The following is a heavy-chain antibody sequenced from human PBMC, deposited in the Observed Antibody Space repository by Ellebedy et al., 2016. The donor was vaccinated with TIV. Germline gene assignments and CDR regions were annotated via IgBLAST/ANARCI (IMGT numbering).Heavy chain of an antibody. D-gene: IGHD2-8*01. CDR2: INNTGST. CDR1: GGSISSYY. J-gene: IGHJ2*01. Sequence: MPGGSLRLSCTVSGGSISSYYWIWIRQSPGKGLEWIGEINNTGSTKYNPSLSSRVTISVDTSRKEISLKVNSVTAADTAVYYCARANGGTHLYFNLWGRGTLVTVSS. CDR3: ARANGGTHLYFNL. V-gene: IGHV4-59*01.